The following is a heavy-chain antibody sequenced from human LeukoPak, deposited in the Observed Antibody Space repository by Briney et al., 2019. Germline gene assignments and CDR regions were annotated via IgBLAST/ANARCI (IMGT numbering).Heavy chain of an antibody. CDR1: GFTFDDYG. CDR3: ARDGYYYGSGRQYYFDY. D-gene: IGHD3-10*01. J-gene: IGHJ4*02. CDR2: INWNGGST. V-gene: IGHV3-20*04. Sequence: GGSLRLSCAASGFTFDDYGMSWVRQAPGKGLEWVSGINWNGGSTGYADSVKGRFTISRDNAKNSLYLQMNSLRAEDTALYYCARDGYYYGSGRQYYFDYWGQGTLVTVSS.